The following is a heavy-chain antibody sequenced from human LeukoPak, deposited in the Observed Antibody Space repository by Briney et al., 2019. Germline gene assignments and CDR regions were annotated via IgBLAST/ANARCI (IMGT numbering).Heavy chain of an antibody. CDR3: ARGPIAVANDAFDI. V-gene: IGHV4-39*07. D-gene: IGHD6-19*01. CDR1: GGSISSSSYY. J-gene: IGHJ3*02. Sequence: PSETLSLTCTVSGGSISSSSYYWGWIRQPPGKGLEWIGEINHSGSTNYNPSLKSRVTISVDTSKNQFSLKLSSVTAADTAVYYCARGPIAVANDAFDIWGQGTMVTVSS. CDR2: INHSGST.